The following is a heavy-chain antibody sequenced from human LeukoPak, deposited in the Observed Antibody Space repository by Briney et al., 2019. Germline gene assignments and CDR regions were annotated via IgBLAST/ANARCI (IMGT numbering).Heavy chain of an antibody. CDR1: GGSFSGYY. CDR3: ARWGEVRRWLQRTYFDY. CDR2: INHSGST. V-gene: IGHV4-34*01. J-gene: IGHJ4*02. Sequence: SETLSLTCAVYGGSFSGYYWSWIRQPPGKGLEWIGEINHSGSTNYNPSLKSRVTISVDTSKNQFSLKLSSVTAADTAVYYCARWGEVRRWLQRTYFDYWGQGTLVTVSS. D-gene: IGHD5-24*01.